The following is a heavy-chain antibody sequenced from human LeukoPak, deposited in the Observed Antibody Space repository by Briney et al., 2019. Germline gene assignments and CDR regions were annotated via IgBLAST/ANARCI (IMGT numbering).Heavy chain of an antibody. V-gene: IGHV4-34*01. CDR1: GGSFSGYY. CDR2: INHSGST. Sequence: PSDTLSLTCAVYGGSFSGYYWSWIRQPPGKGLEWIGEINHSGSTNYNPSLKSRVTISVDTSKNQFSLKLSSVTAADTAVYYCARREQLWVRTDGYYFDYWGQGTLVTVSS. J-gene: IGHJ4*02. D-gene: IGHD5-18*01. CDR3: ARREQLWVRTDGYYFDY.